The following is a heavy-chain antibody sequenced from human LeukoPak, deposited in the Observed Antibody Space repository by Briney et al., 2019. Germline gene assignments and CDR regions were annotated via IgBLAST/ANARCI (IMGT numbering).Heavy chain of an antibody. D-gene: IGHD6-19*01. Sequence: GGSLRLSCAASGFTFSSYAMSWVRQAPGKGLEWVSAISGSGGSTYYADSVKGRFTISRDNAKNSLYLQMNSLRAEDTAVYYCARDHSSGWSEYFQHWGQGTLVTVSS. CDR3: ARDHSSGWSEYFQH. CDR1: GFTFSSYA. J-gene: IGHJ1*01. CDR2: ISGSGGST. V-gene: IGHV3-23*01.